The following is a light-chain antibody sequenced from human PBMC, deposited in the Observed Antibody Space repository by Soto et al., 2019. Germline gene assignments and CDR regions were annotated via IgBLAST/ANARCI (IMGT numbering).Light chain of an antibody. CDR2: DVT. CDR1: SRDVAVYSS. Sequence: QSVLTQPRSVSGSPGQSVTVSCTGTSRDVAVYSSVSWLQQHPGKAPQLLIYDVTKRPSGVPDRFSGSKSGNTAALTISGLQAEDEAEYFCSSYAGSYTWIFGSGTKVTVL. J-gene: IGLJ1*01. CDR3: SSYAGSYTWI. V-gene: IGLV2-11*01.